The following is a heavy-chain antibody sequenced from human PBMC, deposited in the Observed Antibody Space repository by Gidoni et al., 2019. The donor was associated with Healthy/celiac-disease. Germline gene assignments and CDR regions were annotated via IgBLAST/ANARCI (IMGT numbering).Heavy chain of an antibody. V-gene: IGHV3-30-3*01. Sequence: QVQLVESGGGVVQPGRSLRLSCAASGFTFSSYAIPWVRQAPGKGLEWVAVISYDGSNKYYADSVKGRFTISRDNSKNTLYLQMNSLRAEDTAVYYCARDQGYCSSTSCDIGLGDYWGQGTLVTVSS. CDR3: ARDQGYCSSTSCDIGLGDY. CDR1: GFTFSSYA. D-gene: IGHD2-2*02. CDR2: ISYDGSNK. J-gene: IGHJ4*02.